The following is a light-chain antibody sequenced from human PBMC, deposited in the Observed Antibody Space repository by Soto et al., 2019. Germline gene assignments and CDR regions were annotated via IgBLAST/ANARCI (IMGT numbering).Light chain of an antibody. CDR3: QQYNNWLSWT. CDR2: GAS. J-gene: IGKJ1*01. CDR1: QNVNNN. Sequence: EIVMTQSPAILSVSPGERATLSCRASQNVNNNLAWYKQKPGQAPRLLIYGASTRVAGIPARFSGSGSGTEFTLNISSLQSEDFAVYDCQQYNNWLSWTFGQGTKVEIK. V-gene: IGKV3-15*01.